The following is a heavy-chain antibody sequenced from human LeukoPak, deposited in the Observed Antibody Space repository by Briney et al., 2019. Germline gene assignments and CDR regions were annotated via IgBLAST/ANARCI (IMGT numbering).Heavy chain of an antibody. Sequence: PGGSLRLSCAASGFTFSSYGMHWVRQAPGKGLEWVAVISYDGSNKYYADSVKGRFTISRDNSKNTLYLQMNSLRAEDTAVYYCARSRIAVAGVYYYYGMDVWGQGTTVTVSS. CDR3: ARSRIAVAGVYYYYGMDV. V-gene: IGHV3-30*03. CDR2: ISYDGSNK. D-gene: IGHD6-19*01. CDR1: GFTFSSYG. J-gene: IGHJ6*02.